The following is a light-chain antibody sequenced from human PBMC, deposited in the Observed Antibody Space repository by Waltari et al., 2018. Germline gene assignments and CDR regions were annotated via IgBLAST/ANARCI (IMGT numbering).Light chain of an antibody. V-gene: IGKV1-12*01. Sequence: DIQMTQSPSSVSASVGDRVTISCRASQDIGVWLVWYQQKPGKAPKVLVSIASSLQSGVPSRFSGSGSGTKFTLTISGLHPEDFATYYCQQADKFPVTFGGGTKLEIK. CDR2: IAS. J-gene: IGKJ4*01. CDR3: QQADKFPVT. CDR1: QDIGVW.